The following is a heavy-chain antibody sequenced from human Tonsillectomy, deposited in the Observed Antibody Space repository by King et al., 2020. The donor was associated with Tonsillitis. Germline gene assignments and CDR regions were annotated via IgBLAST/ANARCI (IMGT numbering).Heavy chain of an antibody. D-gene: IGHD2-2*01. CDR2: ISGSGGDT. J-gene: IGHJ4*02. Sequence: QLVQSGGGLVQPGGSLRLSCAASVFTFSNYAMSWVRQAPGKGLEWVSVISGSGGDTYYADSVKGRLTIPRDNSKNTRYLQMDSLRAEDTAGYYGAKDHPAIVLVPTAKDYWGQGTLVTVSS. V-gene: IGHV3-23*04. CDR1: VFTFSNYA. CDR3: AKDHPAIVLVPTAKDY.